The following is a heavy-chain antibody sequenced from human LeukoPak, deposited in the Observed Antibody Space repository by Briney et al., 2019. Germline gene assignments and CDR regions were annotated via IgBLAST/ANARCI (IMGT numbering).Heavy chain of an antibody. D-gene: IGHD3-10*01. V-gene: IGHV3-15*01. J-gene: IGHJ4*02. Sequence: GGSLRLSCAASGFTFSNAWMSWVRQAPGKGLEWVGRIKSKTDGGTTDYAAPVKGRFTISRDDSKNTLYLQMNSLKTEDTAVYYCSTERPWFGELSPFFDYWGQGTLVTVS. CDR2: IKSKTDGGTT. CDR3: STERPWFGELSPFFDY. CDR1: GFTFSNAW.